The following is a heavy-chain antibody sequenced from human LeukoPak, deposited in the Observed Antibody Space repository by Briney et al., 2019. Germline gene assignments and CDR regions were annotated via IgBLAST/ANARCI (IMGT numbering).Heavy chain of an antibody. V-gene: IGHV3-30-3*01. CDR3: AREGSSGYYPY. CDR1: GFTFSSYA. J-gene: IGHJ4*02. D-gene: IGHD3-22*01. CDR2: ISYDGSNK. Sequence: PGRSLRLSCAASGFTFSSYAMHWVRQAPGRGLEWVAIISYDGSNKYYADSVKGRFTISRDNSKNTLYLQMNSLRAEDTAVYYCAREGSSGYYPYWGQGILVTVSS.